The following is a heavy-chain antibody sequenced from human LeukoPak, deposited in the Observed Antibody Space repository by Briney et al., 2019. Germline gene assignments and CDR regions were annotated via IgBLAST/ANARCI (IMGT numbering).Heavy chain of an antibody. CDR3: VRDLFFAAAEREGDDY. D-gene: IGHD6-13*01. CDR2: IILIFGTA. J-gene: IGHJ4*02. V-gene: IGHV1-69*13. Sequence: SVKVSCKASGGTFSSYAISWVRQAPAQGLEWMGGIILIFGTANYAQKFQGRVTITADESTSTAYMELNILRSEDTAVYYCVRDLFFAAAEREGDDYWGQGTLVTVSS. CDR1: GGTFSSYA.